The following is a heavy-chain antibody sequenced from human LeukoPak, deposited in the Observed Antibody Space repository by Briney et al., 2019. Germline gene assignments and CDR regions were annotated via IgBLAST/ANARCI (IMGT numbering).Heavy chain of an antibody. CDR2: ISGSGGST. CDR1: GFTFSSYA. V-gene: IGHV3-23*01. CDR3: AKDLAGEDYYGSGSYYNSRVYYYYYGMDV. Sequence: PGWSLRLSCAASGFTFSSYAMSWVRQAPGKGLEWVSAISGSGGSTYYADSVKGRFTISRDNSKNTLYLQMNSLRAEDTAVYYCAKDLAGEDYYGSGSYYNSRVYYYYYGMDVWGQGTTVTVSS. J-gene: IGHJ6*02. D-gene: IGHD3-10*01.